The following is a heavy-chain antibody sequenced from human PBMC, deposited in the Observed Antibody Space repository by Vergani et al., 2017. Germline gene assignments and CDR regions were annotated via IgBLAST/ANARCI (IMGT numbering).Heavy chain of an antibody. CDR1: GFIFSSYG. D-gene: IGHD6-13*01. CDR2: IWYDGSNK. Sequence: QVQLVESGGDVVQPGRSLRLSCAASGFIFSSYGIHWVRQAPGKGLEWVAIIWYDGSNKYYGDSVKGRFTISRDNSKNTVYLQMNSLRAEDKAVYYCARDQEAAAGFDAFDIWGQGTMVTVSS. V-gene: IGHV3-33*01. J-gene: IGHJ3*02. CDR3: ARDQEAAAGFDAFDI.